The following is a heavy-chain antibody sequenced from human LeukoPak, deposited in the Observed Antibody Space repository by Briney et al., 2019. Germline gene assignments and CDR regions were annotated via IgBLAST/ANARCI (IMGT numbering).Heavy chain of an antibody. CDR2: IKQDGSEK. Sequence: GGSLRLSCAASGFTFSSYWMSWVRQAPGKGLEWVANIKQDGSEKYYVDSVKGRFTISRDNAKNSLYLQMNSLRAEDTAVYYCARETLPYYYYYYMDVWGKGTSVTVSS. CDR1: GFTFSSYW. CDR3: ARETLPYYYYYYMDV. V-gene: IGHV3-7*01. J-gene: IGHJ6*03.